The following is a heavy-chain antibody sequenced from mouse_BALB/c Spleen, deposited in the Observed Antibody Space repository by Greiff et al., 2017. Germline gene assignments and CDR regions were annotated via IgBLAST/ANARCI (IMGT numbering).Heavy chain of an antibody. CDR1: GFNITDSY. CDR3: GRHDYLAY. J-gene: IGHJ3*01. D-gene: IGHD2-4*01. V-gene: IGHV14-3*02. Sequence: DVKLQESGAELVKPGASVKLSCTASGFNITDSYMHWVKQRPEQGLEWIGRIDPANGNTKYDPKFQGKATITADTSSNTAYLQLSSLTSEDTAVYYGGRHDYLAYWGQGTLVTVSA. CDR2: IDPANGNT.